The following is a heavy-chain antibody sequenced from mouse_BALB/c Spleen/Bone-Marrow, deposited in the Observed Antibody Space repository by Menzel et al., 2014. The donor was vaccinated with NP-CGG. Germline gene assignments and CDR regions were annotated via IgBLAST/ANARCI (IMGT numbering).Heavy chain of an antibody. CDR1: GYSITSDYA. D-gene: IGHD1-2*01. CDR2: ISYSSST. Sequence: EVKLQESGPGLVKPSQSLSLTCTVTGYSITSDYAWNWIRQFQGNKLEWMGYISYSSSTNYNPPLKSRLSITRDTSKNQFFLHLDSVTAEDTATYYCARWDYGDYAMDYWGHGTSVTVSS. V-gene: IGHV3-2*02. CDR3: ARWDYGDYAMDY. J-gene: IGHJ4*01.